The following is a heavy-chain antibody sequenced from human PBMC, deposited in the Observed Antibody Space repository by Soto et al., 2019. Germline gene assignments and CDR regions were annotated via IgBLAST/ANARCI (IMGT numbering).Heavy chain of an antibody. CDR3: ARARGGYGDYFDY. V-gene: IGHV3-7*01. CDR2: IKQDGSEK. CDR1: GFTFSSYW. J-gene: IGHJ4*02. D-gene: IGHD3-16*01. Sequence: EVQLVESGGGLVQPGGSLRLSCAASGFTFSSYWMSWVRQAPGKGPEWVANIKQDGSEKYYVDSVKGRFTISRDNAKNSLYLQMNSLRAEDTAVYYCARARGGYGDYFDYWGQGTLVTVSS.